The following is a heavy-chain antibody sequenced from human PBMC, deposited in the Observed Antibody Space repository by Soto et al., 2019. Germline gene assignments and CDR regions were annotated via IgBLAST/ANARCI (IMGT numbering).Heavy chain of an antibody. Sequence: NPSETLSLTCTVSGGSILSFYWSWIRQPPGKGLEVIAYQSPGGSSVHNPSLMSRLSVSLDTTTNQVSLTLTSVTAADTAVYFCTLLRPNTLCRALNCPNWFDPWGQGTLVTVSS. CDR2: QSPGGSS. CDR3: TLLRPNTLCRALNCPNWFDP. CDR1: GGSILSFY. V-gene: IGHV4-59*03. J-gene: IGHJ5*02. D-gene: IGHD2-15*01.